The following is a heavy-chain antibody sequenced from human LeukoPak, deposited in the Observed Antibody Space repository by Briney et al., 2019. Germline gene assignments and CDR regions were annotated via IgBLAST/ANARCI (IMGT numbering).Heavy chain of an antibody. J-gene: IGHJ4*02. D-gene: IGHD3-10*01. CDR1: GYSFTSYW. CDR3: ARGASYYGSGSYSPPFDY. Sequence: GESLKISCKGSGYSFTSYWIGWVRQMPGKGLEWMGIICPGDSDTRYSPSFQGQVTISADKSISTAYLQWSSLKASDTAMYYCARGASYYGSGSYSPPFDYWGQGTLVTVSS. CDR2: ICPGDSDT. V-gene: IGHV5-51*01.